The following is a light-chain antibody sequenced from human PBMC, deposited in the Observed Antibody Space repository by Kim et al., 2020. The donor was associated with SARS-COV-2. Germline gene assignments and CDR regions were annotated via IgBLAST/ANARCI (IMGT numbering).Light chain of an antibody. V-gene: IGKV3-20*01. Sequence: SPGEKATLSCRASQTVFSNSLAWYQQKSGLAPRLLIYDTTRRATAVPDRFSGGGSGTDFTLTISRLEPEDFAVYYCQFSDGSFWTFGQGTKVDIK. CDR1: QTVFSNS. J-gene: IGKJ1*01. CDR2: DTT. CDR3: QFSDGSFWT.